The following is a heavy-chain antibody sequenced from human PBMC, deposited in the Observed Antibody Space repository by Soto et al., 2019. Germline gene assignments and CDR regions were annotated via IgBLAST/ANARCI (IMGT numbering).Heavy chain of an antibody. CDR2: FKSVGAGGTT. CDR1: GLTFSDAW. J-gene: IGHJ4*02. CDR3: IWESKFYSSWQ. D-gene: IGHD5-12*01. V-gene: IGHV3-15*07. Sequence: GGSLRLSCTVSGLTFSDAWLNWVRQAPGKGLEWVGRFKSVGAGGTTEYAAPVKGRFTLSRDDLQNTMYLQMNSLKTDDTAVYFCIWESKFYSSWQWGRGTLVTVSS.